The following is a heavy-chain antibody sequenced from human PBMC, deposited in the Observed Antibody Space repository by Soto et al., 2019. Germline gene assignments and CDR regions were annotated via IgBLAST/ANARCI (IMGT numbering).Heavy chain of an antibody. CDR3: AREYYDFWSGIYYYYGMDV. Sequence: ASVKVSCKASGYTFTSYGISWVRQAPGQGLEWMGWISAYNGNTNYAQKLQGRVTMTTDTSTSTAYMELRSLRSDDTAVYYCAREYYDFWSGIYYYYGMDVWGQGTTVTVSS. V-gene: IGHV1-18*01. CDR2: ISAYNGNT. CDR1: GYTFTSYG. J-gene: IGHJ6*02. D-gene: IGHD3-3*01.